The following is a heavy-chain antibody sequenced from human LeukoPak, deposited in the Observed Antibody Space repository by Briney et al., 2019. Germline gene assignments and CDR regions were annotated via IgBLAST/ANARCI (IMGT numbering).Heavy chain of an antibody. CDR2: IYYSGST. Sequence: SETLSLTCTVSGGSISSYYWSWIRQPPGKGLEWIGYIYYSGSTNYNPSLKSRVTISVDTSKNQFSLKLSSVTAADTAVYYCARVIYDSSLLSHNWFDPWGQGTLVTVSS. CDR1: GGSISSYY. V-gene: IGHV4-59*01. D-gene: IGHD3-22*01. CDR3: ARVIYDSSLLSHNWFDP. J-gene: IGHJ5*02.